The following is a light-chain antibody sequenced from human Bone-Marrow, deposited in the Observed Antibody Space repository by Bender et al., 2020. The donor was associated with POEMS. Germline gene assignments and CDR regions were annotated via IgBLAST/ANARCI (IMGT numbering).Light chain of an antibody. Sequence: QSVLTQPPSASGTPGQRVTISCSGSSSNIGSDHVYWFQKLPGTAPKLLIFKNDQRPSGVPDRFSGSKSGTSASLAITGLQSDDEAIYFCVAWDASLNGWVFGGGTKLTVL. CDR2: KND. CDR3: VAWDASLNGWV. CDR1: SSNIGSDH. J-gene: IGLJ3*02. V-gene: IGLV1-47*01.